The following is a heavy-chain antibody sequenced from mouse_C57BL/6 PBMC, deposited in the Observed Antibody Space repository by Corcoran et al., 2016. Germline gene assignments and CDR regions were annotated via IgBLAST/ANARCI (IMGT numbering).Heavy chain of an antibody. V-gene: IGHV1-18*01. CDR1: GYPFTDYN. CDR3: ASLAYYYDLFSY. J-gene: IGHJ3*01. CDR2: INPNNGGT. D-gene: IGHD2-4*01. Sequence: EVQLKQSGPELVKPGASVKIPCKDSGYPFTDYNMDWVKQSHGKSLEWIGDINPNNGGTIYNQKFKGKATLTVDKSSSTAYMELRSLTSEDTAVYYCASLAYYYDLFSYWGQGTLVTVSA.